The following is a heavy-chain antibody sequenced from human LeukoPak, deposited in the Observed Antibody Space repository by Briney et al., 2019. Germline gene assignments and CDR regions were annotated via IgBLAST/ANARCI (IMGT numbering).Heavy chain of an antibody. V-gene: IGHV3-73*01. CDR3: TRRLRWNVPDV. CDR1: GFTFSGSA. D-gene: IGHD4-23*01. Sequence: GGSLRLSCAASGFTFSGSAMHWVRQAPGKGLEWVGRIRSKANSYATAYAASVKGRFTISRDDSKNTAYLQMNSLKTEDTAVYYCTRRLRWNVPDVWGKGTTVTASS. CDR2: IRSKANSYAT. J-gene: IGHJ6*04.